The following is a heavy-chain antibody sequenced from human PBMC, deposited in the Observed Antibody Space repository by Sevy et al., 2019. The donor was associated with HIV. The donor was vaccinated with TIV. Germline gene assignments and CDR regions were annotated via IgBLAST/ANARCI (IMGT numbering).Heavy chain of an antibody. CDR1: GYTLTELS. Sequence: ASVKVSCKVSGYTLTELSMHWVRQAPGKGLEWMGGFDPEDGETIYAQKFQGRVTMTEDTSTDTAYMELSSLRSEETAVYYCATRYSSGWSLKYFQHWGQGTLVTVSS. V-gene: IGHV1-24*01. CDR3: ATRYSSGWSLKYFQH. D-gene: IGHD6-19*01. CDR2: FDPEDGET. J-gene: IGHJ1*01.